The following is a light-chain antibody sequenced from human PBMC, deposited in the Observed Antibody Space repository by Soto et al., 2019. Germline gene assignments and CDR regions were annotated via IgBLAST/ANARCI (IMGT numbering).Light chain of an antibody. V-gene: IGKV3-11*01. CDR2: DAS. J-gene: IGKJ4*01. Sequence: EIVLTQSPATLSLSPGERATLSCRASQSVSSYLAWYQQKPGQAPRLLIYDASTRATGIPARFSGSGSGTDFTLTISSLQSEDFGVYFCQQYDNWPLTFGGGTKVEIK. CDR3: QQYDNWPLT. CDR1: QSVSSY.